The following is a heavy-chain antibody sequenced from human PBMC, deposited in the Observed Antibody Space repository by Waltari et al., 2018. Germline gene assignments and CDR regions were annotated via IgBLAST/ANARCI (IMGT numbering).Heavy chain of an antibody. D-gene: IGHD1-26*01. Sequence: QVQLQESGPGLVKPSETLSLTCAVSGYSISSGYYWGWIRQPPGKGLEWIGSIYHSGSTYYNPSRKSRVTISVDTSKNQFSLKLSSVTAADTAVYYCARGPSGSYPRGAFDIWGQGTMVTVSS. CDR2: IYHSGST. CDR1: GYSISSGYY. J-gene: IGHJ3*02. CDR3: ARGPSGSYPRGAFDI. V-gene: IGHV4-38-2*01.